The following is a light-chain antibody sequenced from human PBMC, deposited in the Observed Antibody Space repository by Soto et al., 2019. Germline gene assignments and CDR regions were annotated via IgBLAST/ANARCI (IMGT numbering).Light chain of an antibody. CDR1: QSISRY. J-gene: IGKJ2*01. Sequence: DIQMTQSPSSLSASVGDRVTITCRASQSISRYLNWYQQKPGKAPKLLIYAASSLQSGVPSRFSGSGSGTDFTLTISSLQPEDSATYYCRQSYSTPRLFTFGQGTNLEI. CDR3: RQSYSTPRLFT. CDR2: AAS. V-gene: IGKV1-39*01.